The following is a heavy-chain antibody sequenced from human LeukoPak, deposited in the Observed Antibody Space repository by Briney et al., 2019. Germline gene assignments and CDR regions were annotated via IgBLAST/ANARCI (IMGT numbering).Heavy chain of an antibody. V-gene: IGHV1-69*05. J-gene: IGHJ5*02. CDR3: ARERCSSTSCYTTGWFDP. CDR2: IIPIFGTA. Sequence: SVKVSCKASGGTFSSYAISWVRQAPGQGLEWMGGIIPIFGTANYAQKFQGRVTITTDESTSTAYMELSSLRSEDTAVYYCARERCSSTSCYTTGWFDPWGQGTLVTVSS. D-gene: IGHD2-2*02. CDR1: GGTFSSYA.